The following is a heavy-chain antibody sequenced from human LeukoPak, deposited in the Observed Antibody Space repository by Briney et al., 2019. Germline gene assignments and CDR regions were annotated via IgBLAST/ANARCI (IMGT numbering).Heavy chain of an antibody. Sequence: PGGSLRLSCAASGFTFSSYSMNWVHQAPGKGLEWVSSISSSSYIYYADSVKGRFTISRDNAKNSLYLQMNSLRAEDTAVYYCARDLAYGDYFDYWGQGTLVTVSS. CDR1: GFTFSSYS. J-gene: IGHJ4*02. D-gene: IGHD4-17*01. CDR3: ARDLAYGDYFDY. V-gene: IGHV3-21*01. CDR2: ISSSSYI.